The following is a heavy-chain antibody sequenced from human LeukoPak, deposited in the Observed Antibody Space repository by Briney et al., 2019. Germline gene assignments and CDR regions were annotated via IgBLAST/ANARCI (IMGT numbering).Heavy chain of an antibody. CDR2: ISSTGGST. Sequence: GGSLRLSCAASGFTFSSYVMSWVRQAPGKGLEWVSSISSTGGSTYYPDSVKGRFTVSRDNSKNTLYLQMNSLRAEDTAVYYCAKGLDSSGSECDYWGQGTLVTVSS. D-gene: IGHD3-22*01. J-gene: IGHJ4*02. V-gene: IGHV3-23*01. CDR3: AKGLDSSGSECDY. CDR1: GFTFSSYV.